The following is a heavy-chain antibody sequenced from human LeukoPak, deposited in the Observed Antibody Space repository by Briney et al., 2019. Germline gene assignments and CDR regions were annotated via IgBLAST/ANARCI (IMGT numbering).Heavy chain of an antibody. V-gene: IGHV4-39*01. D-gene: IGHD1-26*01. Sequence: KPSETLSLTCTVSGGYISSSNYYWGWFRQPPGKGLEWIGSIYYSGSTYYTPSLKSRATISVDTSKNQFSLKPRSVTAADTAVYYCARPDSGTYVARAFDIWGQGTLVSVSS. CDR2: IYYSGST. CDR1: GGYISSSNYY. CDR3: ARPDSGTYVARAFDI. J-gene: IGHJ3*02.